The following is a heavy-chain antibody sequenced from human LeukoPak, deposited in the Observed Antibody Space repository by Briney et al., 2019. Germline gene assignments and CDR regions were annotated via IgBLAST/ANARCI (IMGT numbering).Heavy chain of an antibody. CDR2: INSDGSST. CDR1: GFTFSSYW. J-gene: IGHJ3*02. V-gene: IGHV3-74*01. CDR3: ASWDYARGTYYDIFPETNDAFDI. Sequence: GGSLRLSCAASGFTFSSYWMHWVRQAPGKGLVWVSRINSDGSSTSYADSVKGRFTISRDNAKNTLYLQMNSLRAEDTAVYYCASWDYARGTYYDIFPETNDAFDIWGQGTMVTVSS. D-gene: IGHD3-9*01.